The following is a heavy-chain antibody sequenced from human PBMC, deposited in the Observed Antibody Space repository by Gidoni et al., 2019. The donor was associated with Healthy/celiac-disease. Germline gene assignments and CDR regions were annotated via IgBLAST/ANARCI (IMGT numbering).Heavy chain of an antibody. Sequence: EVQLVESGGGLVQPGWSLRLSCSASGFTFSSYAMHWVRQAPGKGLEYVSAISSNGGSTYYADSVKGRFTISRDNSKNTLYLQMSSLRAEDTAVYYCVKESNYYGSGTLDYWGQGTLVTVSS. J-gene: IGHJ4*02. CDR2: ISSNGGST. D-gene: IGHD3-10*01. V-gene: IGHV3-64D*08. CDR1: GFTFSSYA. CDR3: VKESNYYGSGTLDY.